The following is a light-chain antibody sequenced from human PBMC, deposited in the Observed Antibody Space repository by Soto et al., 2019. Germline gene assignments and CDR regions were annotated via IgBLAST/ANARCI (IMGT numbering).Light chain of an antibody. CDR3: SSFRV. Sequence: QAVLTQPPSASGPPGQSVTISCTGTSSDVGGYNYVSWYQQHPGKAPKLMIYEVSKRPSGVPDRFSGSKSGNPAYLTVSGLQAEDEADYYCSSFRVVGTGTKVTVL. J-gene: IGLJ1*01. CDR2: EVS. V-gene: IGLV2-8*01. CDR1: SSDVGGYNY.